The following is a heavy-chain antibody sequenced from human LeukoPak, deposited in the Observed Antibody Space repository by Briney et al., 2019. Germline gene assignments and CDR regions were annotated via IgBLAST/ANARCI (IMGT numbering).Heavy chain of an antibody. V-gene: IGHV1-24*01. D-gene: IGHD6-13*01. Sequence: ASVKVSCKVSGYTPTELSMHWVRQAPGKGLEWMGGFDPEDGETIYAQKYQGRVTMTEDTSTDTAYMELSSLRSEDMAVYYCARGAGKGIAAAGGVDYWGQGTLVTVSS. CDR3: ARGAGKGIAAAGGVDY. CDR2: FDPEDGET. CDR1: GYTPTELS. J-gene: IGHJ4*02.